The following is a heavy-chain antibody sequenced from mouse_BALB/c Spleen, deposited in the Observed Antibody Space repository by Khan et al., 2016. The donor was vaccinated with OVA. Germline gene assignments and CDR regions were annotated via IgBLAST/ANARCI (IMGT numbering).Heavy chain of an antibody. CDR1: GYTFTNYG. V-gene: IGHV9-3*02. CDR3: VRGGRRAMDY. J-gene: IGHJ4*01. CDR2: INSNTGEA. D-gene: IGHD3-3*01. Sequence: QIQLVQSGPELKKPGETVKISCKASGYTFTNYGMNWVKQAPGKGLKWMGWINSNTGEATYADEFKGRFAFSLETSASTAYLQIKNLKNEDTATYFCVRGGRRAMDYWGQGTSVTVSS.